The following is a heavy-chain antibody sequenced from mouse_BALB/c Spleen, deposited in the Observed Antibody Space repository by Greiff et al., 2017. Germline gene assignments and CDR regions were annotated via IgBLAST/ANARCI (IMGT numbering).Heavy chain of an antibody. Sequence: VQLKESGPGLVKPSQSLSLTCTVTGYSITSDYAWNWIRQFPGNKLEWMGYISYSGSTSYNPSLKSRISITRDTSKNQFFLQLNSVTTEDTATYYCARGYYYGSPHYWYFDVWGAGTTVTVSA. CDR2: ISYSGST. CDR1: GYSITSDYA. V-gene: IGHV3-2*02. D-gene: IGHD1-1*01. CDR3: ARGYYYGSPHYWYFDV. J-gene: IGHJ1*01.